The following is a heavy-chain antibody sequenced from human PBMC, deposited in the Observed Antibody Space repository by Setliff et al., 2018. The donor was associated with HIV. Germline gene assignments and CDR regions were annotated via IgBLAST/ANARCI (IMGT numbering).Heavy chain of an antibody. CDR3: AREVRGWPLSYYYYYGMDV. D-gene: IGHD6-19*01. V-gene: IGHV4-38-2*02. Sequence: SETLSLTCTVSGYSISSGYYWGWIRQPPGKGLEWIGSIHHSGSTYYNPSLKSRVTISVDTSKNQFSLKLSSVTAADTAVYYCAREVRGWPLSYYYYYGMDVWGQGTTVTVSS. J-gene: IGHJ6*02. CDR1: GYSISSGYY. CDR2: IHHSGST.